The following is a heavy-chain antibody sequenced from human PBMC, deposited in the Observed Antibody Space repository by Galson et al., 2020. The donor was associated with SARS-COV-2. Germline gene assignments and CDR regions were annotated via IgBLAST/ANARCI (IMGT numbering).Heavy chain of an antibody. V-gene: IGHV3-30-3*01. Sequence: GGSLRLSCAASGFTSSSYAMHWVRQAPGKGLEWVAVISDDGSNKYYADSVKGRFTISRDNSKNTVYLQMNSLRDEDTAVYYCARVSAEWELLMAFDYWGQGTLVTVSS. D-gene: IGHD1-26*01. CDR3: ARVSAEWELLMAFDY. CDR2: ISDDGSNK. CDR1: GFTSSSYA. J-gene: IGHJ4*02.